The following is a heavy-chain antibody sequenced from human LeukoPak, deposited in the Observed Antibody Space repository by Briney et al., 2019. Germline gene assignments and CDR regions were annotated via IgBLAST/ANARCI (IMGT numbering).Heavy chain of an antibody. V-gene: IGHV3-64*01. CDR2: ISSNGGST. J-gene: IGHJ5*02. CDR1: GFIVSSYA. CDR3: ARAGIAVGSRYNWFDP. Sequence: GGSLRLSCAASGFIVSSYAMHWVRQAPGKGLEYVSAISSNGGSTYYANSVKGRFTISRDNSKNTLYLQMGSLRAEDMAVYYCARAGIAVGSRYNWFDPWGQGTLVTVSS. D-gene: IGHD6-19*01.